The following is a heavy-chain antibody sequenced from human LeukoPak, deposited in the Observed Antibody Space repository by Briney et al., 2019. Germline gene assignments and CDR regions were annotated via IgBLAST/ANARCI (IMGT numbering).Heavy chain of an antibody. V-gene: IGHV3-74*01. CDR3: ARADIFDY. Sequence: HPGGSLRLSCAASGFTFNSYWMHWVRQSLGKVLVWVSRIHSDGSSTSYADSVKGRFTISRDNAKNTLYLQMNSLRAEDTAVYYCARADIFDYWGQGTLVTVSS. D-gene: IGHD2-15*01. J-gene: IGHJ4*02. CDR2: IHSDGSST. CDR1: GFTFNSYW.